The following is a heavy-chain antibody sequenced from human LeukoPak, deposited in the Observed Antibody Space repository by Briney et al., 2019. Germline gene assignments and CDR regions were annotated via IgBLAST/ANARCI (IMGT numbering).Heavy chain of an antibody. CDR3: AKGYYYGSGSFFDY. CDR1: GFTFSSYG. J-gene: IGHJ4*02. Sequence: GGSLGLSCAASGFTFSSYGMHWVRQAPGKGLEWVAVISYDGSNKYYADSVKGRFTISRDNSKNTLYLQMNSLRAEDTAVYYCAKGYYYGSGSFFDYWGQGTLVTVSS. V-gene: IGHV3-30*18. D-gene: IGHD3-10*01. CDR2: ISYDGSNK.